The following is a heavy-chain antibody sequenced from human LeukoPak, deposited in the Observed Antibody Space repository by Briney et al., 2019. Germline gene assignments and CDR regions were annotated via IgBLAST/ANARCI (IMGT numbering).Heavy chain of an antibody. CDR1: GFTFSSYT. V-gene: IGHV3-23*01. CDR2: ISGSGGST. J-gene: IGHJ4*02. CDR3: AKDRRYCSSTSCYTSDY. D-gene: IGHD2-2*02. Sequence: GGSLRLSCAASGFTFSSYTMNWVRQAPGKGLEWVSAISGSGGSTYYADSVKGRFTISRDNSKNTLYLQMNSLRAEDTAVYYCAKDRRYCSSTSCYTSDYWGQGTLVTVSS.